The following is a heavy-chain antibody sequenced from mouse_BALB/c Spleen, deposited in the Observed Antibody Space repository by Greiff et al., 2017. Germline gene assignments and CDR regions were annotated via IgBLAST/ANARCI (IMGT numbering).Heavy chain of an antibody. CDR2: IYPGDGDT. J-gene: IGHJ4*01. CDR1: GYTFTSYW. CDR3: ARRYDYYAMDY. V-gene: IGHV1-87*01. D-gene: IGHD1-1*01. Sequence: VQLKESGAELARPGASVKLSCKASGYTFTSYWMQWVKQRPGQGLEWIGAIYPGDGDTRYTQKFKGKATLTADKSSSTAYMQLSSLASEDSAVYYCARRYDYYAMDYWGQGTSVTVSS.